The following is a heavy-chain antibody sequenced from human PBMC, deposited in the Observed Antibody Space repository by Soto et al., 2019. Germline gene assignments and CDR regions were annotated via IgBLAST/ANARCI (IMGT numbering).Heavy chain of an antibody. CDR2: LSYDVRNK. J-gene: IGHJ4*02. V-gene: IGHV3-30*04. CDR3: AREHVSGYYNAIGY. Sequence: QVQLVESGGGVVQPGRSLRLSCAASGFTFSTYSMHWVRQAPGKGLEWVAVLSYDVRNKFYADSVKGRFTISRDNAKTPLHLQMNSLRTEDTAVYYCAREHVSGYYNAIGYWGQGTLVTVSS. D-gene: IGHD3-9*01. CDR1: GFTFSTYS.